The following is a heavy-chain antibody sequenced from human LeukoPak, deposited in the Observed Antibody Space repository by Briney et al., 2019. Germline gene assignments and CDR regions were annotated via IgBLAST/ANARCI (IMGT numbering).Heavy chain of an antibody. V-gene: IGHV3-30*03. J-gene: IGHJ4*02. CDR2: ISYDGSNK. CDR3: ARSAPEVLCLDY. CDR1: GFTFSSYG. D-gene: IGHD1-14*01. Sequence: GGSLRLSCAASGFTFSSYGMYWVRQAPGKGLEWVAVISYDGSNKYYADSVKGRFTISRDNSKNTLYLQMNSLRAEDTAVYYCARSAPEVLCLDYWGQGTLVTVSS.